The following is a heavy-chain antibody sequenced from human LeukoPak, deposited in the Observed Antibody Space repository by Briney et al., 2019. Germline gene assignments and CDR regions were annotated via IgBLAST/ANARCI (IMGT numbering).Heavy chain of an antibody. Sequence: PSETLSLTCTASGGSISSGSYYWSWIRQPAGKGLEWIGRIYTSGSTNYNPSLKSRVTISVDTSKNQFSLKLSSVTATDTAVYYCARDHGGWLEGTQLDYWGQGTLVTVSS. CDR3: ARDHGGWLEGTQLDY. CDR2: IYTSGST. D-gene: IGHD3-22*01. CDR1: GGSISSGSYY. J-gene: IGHJ4*02. V-gene: IGHV4-61*02.